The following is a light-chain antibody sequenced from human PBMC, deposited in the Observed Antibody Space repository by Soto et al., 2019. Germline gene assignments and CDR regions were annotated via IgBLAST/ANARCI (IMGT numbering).Light chain of an antibody. Sequence: EIVMTQSPATLSLSPGERATLSCRASQSVSSSYLSWYQQKPGQAPRLLIYGASTRATGIPPRFSGSGSGTDFTLTISSLQPEDFAVYYCQQDYNLPQGTFGQGTKVEIK. CDR3: QQDYNLPQGT. J-gene: IGKJ1*01. CDR1: QSVSSSY. CDR2: GAS. V-gene: IGKV3D-7*01.